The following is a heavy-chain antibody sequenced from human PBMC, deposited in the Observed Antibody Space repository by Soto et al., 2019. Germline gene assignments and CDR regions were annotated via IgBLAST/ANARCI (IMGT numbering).Heavy chain of an antibody. CDR2: IYYSGST. V-gene: IGHV4-39*01. CDR1: GGSISSSSYY. Sequence: SETLSLTCTVSGGSISSSSYYWGWIRQPPGKGLEWIGSIYYSGSTYYNPSLKSRVTISVDTSKNQSSLKLSSVTAADTAVYYCARPSRPGYYGMDVWGQGTTVTVS. CDR3: ARPSRPGYYGMDV. J-gene: IGHJ6*02.